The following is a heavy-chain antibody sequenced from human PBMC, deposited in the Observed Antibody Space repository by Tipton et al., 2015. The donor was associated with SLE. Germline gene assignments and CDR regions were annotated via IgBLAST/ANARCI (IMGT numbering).Heavy chain of an antibody. V-gene: IGHV1-24*01. D-gene: IGHD6-13*01. Sequence: QSGPEVKNPGASVKVSCKVSGYTLTDLSIHWVRQAPGKGLEWMGGFDLEDGEVLDTQKFQGRVTMTEDTSTNTAYMELSGLRSEDTAMYYCATVQAGEGGLHWGQGALVTVSS. CDR1: GYTLTDLS. CDR2: FDLEDGEV. CDR3: ATVQAGEGGLH. J-gene: IGHJ4*02.